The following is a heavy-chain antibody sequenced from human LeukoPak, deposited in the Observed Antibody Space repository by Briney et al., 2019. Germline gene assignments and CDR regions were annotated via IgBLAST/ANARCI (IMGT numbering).Heavy chain of an antibody. J-gene: IGHJ4*02. Sequence: PGGSLRLSCTASGFSFSGHWMHWARQLPGKGLEWVSYISSSSSTIYYADSVKGRFTISRDNAKNSLYLQMNSLRDEDTAVYYCALKDTAMVTYDYWGQGTLVTVSS. CDR3: ALKDTAMVTYDY. CDR2: ISSSSSTI. CDR1: GFSFSGHW. V-gene: IGHV3-48*02. D-gene: IGHD5-18*01.